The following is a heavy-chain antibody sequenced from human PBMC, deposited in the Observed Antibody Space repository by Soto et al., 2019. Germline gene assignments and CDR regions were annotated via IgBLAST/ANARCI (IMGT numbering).Heavy chain of an antibody. CDR3: ARGFDATDVWACGAGPRRPFYGLDV. Sequence: QGQLVQSGAEVKKPGASVKVSCVASGYTFTGFDIHWFRQAPGQGLEWLGYINPNSGRANYAQKFQGWVTLTKDTSVSTAYMELTRLTSDDTAVYYCARGFDATDVWACGAGPRRPFYGLDVWGQGTTVTVSS. CDR2: INPNSGRA. D-gene: IGHD3-9*01. V-gene: IGHV1-2*04. J-gene: IGHJ6*02. CDR1: GYTFTGFD.